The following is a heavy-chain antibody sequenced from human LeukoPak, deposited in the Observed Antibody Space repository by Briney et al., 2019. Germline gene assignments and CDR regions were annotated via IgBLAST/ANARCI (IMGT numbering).Heavy chain of an antibody. V-gene: IGHV3-21*01. D-gene: IGHD3-3*01. J-gene: IGHJ4*02. Sequence: PGGSLRLSCAASGFTSSNYAMNWVRQAPGKGLEWVSSISSSSSYIYYADSVKGRFTISRDNAKKSLYLRMNSLGGEDTAVYYCASMTFFGGGQGTLVTVSS. CDR2: ISSSSSYI. CDR1: GFTSSNYA. CDR3: ASMTFFG.